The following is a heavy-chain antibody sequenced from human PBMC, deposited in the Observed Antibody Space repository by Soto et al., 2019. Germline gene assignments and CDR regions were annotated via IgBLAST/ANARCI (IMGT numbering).Heavy chain of an antibody. CDR1: GFTFSSYA. V-gene: IGHV3-23*01. J-gene: IGHJ4*02. CDR2: ISGSDDST. Sequence: EVQLLESGGGLVQPGESLRLSCAASGFTFSSYAMSWVRQAPGKGLEWVSVISGSDDSTYYADSVKSRFTISRDKSKNTLYLQMNSLRAEDTAVYYCATRSSSSTFDYWGQGTLVTVSS. D-gene: IGHD6-6*01. CDR3: ATRSSSSTFDY.